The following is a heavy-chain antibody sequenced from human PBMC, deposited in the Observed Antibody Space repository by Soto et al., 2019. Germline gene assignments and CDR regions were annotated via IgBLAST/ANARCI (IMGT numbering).Heavy chain of an antibody. D-gene: IGHD2-15*01. CDR2: IIPILGIA. CDR1: GGTFSSYT. J-gene: IGHJ4*02. Sequence: ASVKVSCKASGGTFSSYTISWVRQAPGQGLEWMGRIIPILGIANYAQKFQGRVTITADKSTSTAYMELSSLRSEDTAVYYCARYDCSAGSCYPDYWGQGPLVTLSS. CDR3: ARYDCSAGSCYPDY. V-gene: IGHV1-69*02.